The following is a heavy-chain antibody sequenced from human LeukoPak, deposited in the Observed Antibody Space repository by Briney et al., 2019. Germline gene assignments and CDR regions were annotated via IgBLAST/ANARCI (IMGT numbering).Heavy chain of an antibody. CDR3: AKSLLTTATGTGRAFDI. CDR1: GFTFSNYA. V-gene: IGHV3-23*01. D-gene: IGHD1-1*01. J-gene: IGHJ3*02. Sequence: GGSLRLSCAASGFTFSNYAMGWVRQAPGKGLEWVSGISAGGETTFYADSVRGRLTISRDNSKNTLYLQMNSLRADDTAVYYCAKSLLTTATGTGRAFDIWGQGTMVTVSS. CDR2: ISAGGETT.